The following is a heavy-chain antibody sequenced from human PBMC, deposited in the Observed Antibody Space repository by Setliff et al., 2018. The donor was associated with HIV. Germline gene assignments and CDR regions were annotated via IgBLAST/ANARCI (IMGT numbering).Heavy chain of an antibody. Sequence: GGSLRLSCAASGFTLSSYAMTWVRQAPGKGLEWVSSISISSSYIYYADSMKGRFTISRDNAKNSLFLYMNSLRAEDTAVYYCARVREYSSSWPIDLWGLGTLVTVSS. J-gene: IGHJ5*02. D-gene: IGHD6-13*01. CDR2: ISISSSYI. CDR1: GFTLSSYA. V-gene: IGHV3-21*01. CDR3: ARVREYSSSWPIDL.